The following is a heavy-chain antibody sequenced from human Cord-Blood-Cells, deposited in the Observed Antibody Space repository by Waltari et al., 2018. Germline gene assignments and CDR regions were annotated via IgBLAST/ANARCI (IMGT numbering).Heavy chain of an antibody. CDR1: GDSVSSNSAA. J-gene: IGHJ3*02. CDR3: ARAPAVTTYAFDI. CDR2: TYYRSKWYN. Sequence: QVQLQQSGPGLVKPSQTLSLTCAISGDSVSSNSAAWNWIRQSPSRGLEWLGRTYYRSKWYNDDAGTGKSRITINPDTSKNQFSLQLNSVTPEDTAVYYCARAPAVTTYAFDIWGQGTMVTVSS. D-gene: IGHD4-17*01. V-gene: IGHV6-1*01.